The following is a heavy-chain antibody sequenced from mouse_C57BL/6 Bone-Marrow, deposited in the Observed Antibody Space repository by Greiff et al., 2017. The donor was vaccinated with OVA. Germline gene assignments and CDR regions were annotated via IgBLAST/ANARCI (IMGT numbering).Heavy chain of an antibody. CDR2: INPNNGGT. CDR3: AREGPYGSSSWFAY. Sequence: EVQLQQSGPELVKPGASVKIPCKASGYTFTDYNMDWVKQSHGKSLEWIGDINPNNGGTIYNQKFKGKATLTVDKSSSTAYMELRSLTSEDTAVYYCAREGPYGSSSWFAYWGQGTLVTVSA. D-gene: IGHD1-1*01. V-gene: IGHV1-18*01. J-gene: IGHJ3*01. CDR1: GYTFTDYN.